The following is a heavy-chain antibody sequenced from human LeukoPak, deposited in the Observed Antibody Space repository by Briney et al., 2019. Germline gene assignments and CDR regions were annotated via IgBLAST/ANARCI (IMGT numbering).Heavy chain of an antibody. CDR3: ARDKALRYFDWLQNGMDV. CDR1: GYTFTGYY. V-gene: IGHV1-2*02. J-gene: IGHJ6*02. Sequence: GASVKVSCKASGYTFTGYYMHWVRQAPGQGLEWMGWINPYSGGTNYAQKFQGRVTMTRDTSISTAYMELSRLRSDDTAVYYCARDKALRYFDWLQNGMDVWGQGTTVTVSS. D-gene: IGHD3-9*01. CDR2: INPYSGGT.